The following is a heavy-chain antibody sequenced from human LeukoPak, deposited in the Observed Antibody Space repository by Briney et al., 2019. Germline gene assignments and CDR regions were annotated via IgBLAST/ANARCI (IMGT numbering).Heavy chain of an antibody. CDR2: IYTSGST. J-gene: IGHJ4*02. V-gene: IGHV4-61*02. CDR3: ARLNPGGNAMGAGFDY. Sequence: SDTLSLTCTVSGGSISSGSYYWSWIRQPAGKGLEWIGRIYTSGSTNYNPSLKSRVTISVDTSKNQFSLKLSSVTVTDTAVYYCARLNPGGNAMGAGFDYWGQGTLVTVSS. D-gene: IGHD4-23*01. CDR1: GGSISSGSYY.